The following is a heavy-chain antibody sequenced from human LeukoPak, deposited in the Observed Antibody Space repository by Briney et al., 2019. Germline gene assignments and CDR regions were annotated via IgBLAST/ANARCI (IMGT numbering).Heavy chain of an antibody. CDR3: ARDSGQYYYDSSGYYDSDY. D-gene: IGHD3-22*01. CDR1: GFTFSSYW. CDR2: IKQDGSEK. Sequence: GGSLRLSYAASGFTFSSYWMSWVRQAPGKGLEWVANIKQDGSEKYYVDSVKGRFTISRDNAKNSLYLQMNSLRAEDTAVYYCARDSGQYYYDSSGYYDSDYWGQGTLVTVSS. V-gene: IGHV3-7*01. J-gene: IGHJ4*02.